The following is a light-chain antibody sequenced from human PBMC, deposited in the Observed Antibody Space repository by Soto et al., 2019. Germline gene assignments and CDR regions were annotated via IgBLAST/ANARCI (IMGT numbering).Light chain of an antibody. V-gene: IGLV2-14*03. CDR1: SSDIGAYNF. CDR2: DVN. Sequence: QSVLTQPASVSGSPGQSITISCTGTSSDIGAYNFVSWYQQHPGKAPKLMLYDVNIRPSGVSNRFSGSKSGNTASLTISGLQAEDVADYYCTSWTTSTTMIFGGGTKVTV. CDR3: TSWTTSTTMI. J-gene: IGLJ2*01.